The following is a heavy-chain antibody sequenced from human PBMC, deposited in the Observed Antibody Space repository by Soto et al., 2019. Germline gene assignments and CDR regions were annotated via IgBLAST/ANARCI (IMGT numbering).Heavy chain of an antibody. Sequence: SETLSLTCAVSGGSISSSNWWSWVRQPPGKGLEWIGEIYHSGSTNYNPSLKSRVTISVDKSKNQFSLKLSSVTAADTAVYYCARDLYCISTSCYWRFRMDVWVQGTSVT. J-gene: IGHJ6*01. V-gene: IGHV4-4*02. D-gene: IGHD2-2*01. CDR2: IYHSGST. CDR1: GGSISSSNW. CDR3: ARDLYCISTSCYWRFRMDV.